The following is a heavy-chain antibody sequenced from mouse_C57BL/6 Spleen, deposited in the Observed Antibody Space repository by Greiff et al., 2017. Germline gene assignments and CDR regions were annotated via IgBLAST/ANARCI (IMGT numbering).Heavy chain of an antibody. J-gene: IGHJ2*01. CDR3: ARYSMITTYFDY. CDR1: GYTFTSYG. Sequence: VKLQESGAELARPGASVKLSCKASGYTFTSYGISWVKQRTGQGLEWIGEIYPRSGNTYYNEKFKGKATLTADKSSSTAYMELRSLTSEDSAVYVCARYSMITTYFDYWGQGTTLTVSS. CDR2: IYPRSGNT. V-gene: IGHV1-81*01. D-gene: IGHD2-4*01.